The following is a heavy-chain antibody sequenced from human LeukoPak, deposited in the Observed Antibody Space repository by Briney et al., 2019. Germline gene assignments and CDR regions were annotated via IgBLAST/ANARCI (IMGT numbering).Heavy chain of an antibody. CDR2: INPSGGST. D-gene: IGHD3-22*01. CDR1: GYTFTSYY. V-gene: IGHV1-46*01. J-gene: IGHJ4*02. CDR3: ARDYYDGIGYYYEDY. Sequence: VASVKVSCKASGYTFTSYYMHWVRQAPGQGLEWMGIINPSGGSTSYAQKFQGRVTMTRDMSTSTVYMELSSLRSEDTAVYYCARDYYDGIGYYYEDYWGQGTLVTVSS.